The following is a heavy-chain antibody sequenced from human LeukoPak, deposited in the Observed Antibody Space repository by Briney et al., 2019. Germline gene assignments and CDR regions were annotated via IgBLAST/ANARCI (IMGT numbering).Heavy chain of an antibody. J-gene: IGHJ4*02. V-gene: IGHV3-7*05. D-gene: IGHD6-13*01. CDR1: GFTFSRFW. CDR3: ARVHSSTWSPHFDN. Sequence: PGGSLRLSCAASGFTFSRFWMSLVRQAPGRGLEWVANINQDGSVNYYVDSVKGRFTVSRDNTKGALSLQMNSLRVADTAVYYCARVHSSTWSPHFDNWGQGMLVTVSS. CDR2: INQDGSVN.